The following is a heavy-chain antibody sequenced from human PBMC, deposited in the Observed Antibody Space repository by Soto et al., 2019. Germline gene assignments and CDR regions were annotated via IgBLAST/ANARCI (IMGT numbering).Heavy chain of an antibody. CDR1: GHPLADLS. V-gene: IGHV1-24*01. J-gene: IGHJ4*02. Sequence: GASVKVSCKVSGHPLADLSLNWVRQAPGEGLQWMGGFDPEDGEKIYAQKFQGRVTMTEDISSNTAYMEVTSLRSEDTAMYYCTTAWIQFSSPYFDYWGQGTQVTVSS. CDR2: FDPEDGEK. D-gene: IGHD5-18*01. CDR3: TTAWIQFSSPYFDY.